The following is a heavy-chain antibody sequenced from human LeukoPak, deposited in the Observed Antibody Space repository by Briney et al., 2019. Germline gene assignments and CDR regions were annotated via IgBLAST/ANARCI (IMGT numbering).Heavy chain of an antibody. D-gene: IGHD3-22*01. CDR3: ARSGTHYYDSSGYGY. J-gene: IGHJ4*02. CDR1: GFTASSNY. V-gene: IGHV3-74*01. Sequence: GGSLRLSCAASGFTASSNYMSWVRQAPGKGLVWVSRINSDGSSTSYADSVKGRFTISRDNAKNTLYLQMNSLRAEDTAVYYCARSGTHYYDSSGYGYWGQGTLVTVSS. CDR2: INSDGSST.